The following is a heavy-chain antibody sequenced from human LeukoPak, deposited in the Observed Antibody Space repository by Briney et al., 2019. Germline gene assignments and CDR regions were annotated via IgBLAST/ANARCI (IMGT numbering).Heavy chain of an antibody. CDR1: GGSFSGYY. CDR3: ARHKVVISTFSYYYYMDV. J-gene: IGHJ6*03. CDR2: INHSGST. Sequence: SETLSLTCAVYGGSFSGYYWSWIRQPPGKGLEWIGEINHSGSTNYNPSLKSRVTISVDTSKNQFSLKLSSVTAADTAVYYCARHKVVISTFSYYYYMDVWGKGTTVTISS. V-gene: IGHV4-34*01. D-gene: IGHD3-22*01.